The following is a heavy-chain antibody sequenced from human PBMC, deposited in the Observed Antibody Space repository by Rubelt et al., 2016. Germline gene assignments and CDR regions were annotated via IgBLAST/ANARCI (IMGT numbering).Heavy chain of an antibody. Sequence: QVQLVQSGAEVKKPGASVKVSCKASGYTFTSYGISWVRQAPGQGLEWMGWISAYNGNKKEAKKVKGRRTMTTDTSTSTADMELRSLRSDDTAVYYCARVDRVDAFDIWGQGTMVTVSS. V-gene: IGHV1-18*01. CDR3: ARVDRVDAFDI. D-gene: IGHD3-9*01. CDR2: ISAYNGNK. J-gene: IGHJ3*02. CDR1: GYTFTSYG.